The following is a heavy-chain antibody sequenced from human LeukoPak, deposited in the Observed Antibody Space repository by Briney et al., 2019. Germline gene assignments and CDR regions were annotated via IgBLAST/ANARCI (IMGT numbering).Heavy chain of an antibody. Sequence: SETLSLTCTTSGVSISRFYWSWVRQPPGKGLEWIGNIYSGVPTYFNPSLESRVIISVDTSKNQFSLNLTSVTAADTAMYYCVQTTGWPGFDYWGQGFLVTVSS. D-gene: IGHD1-1*01. CDR1: GVSISRFY. V-gene: IGHV4-4*09. J-gene: IGHJ4*02. CDR2: IYSGVPT. CDR3: VQTTGWPGFDY.